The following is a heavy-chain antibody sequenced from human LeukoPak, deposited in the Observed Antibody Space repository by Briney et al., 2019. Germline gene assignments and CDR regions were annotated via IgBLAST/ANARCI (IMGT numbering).Heavy chain of an antibody. CDR3: ARLDPARGHYDSSGPPLPRFDP. D-gene: IGHD3-22*01. V-gene: IGHV1-69*05. CDR2: IIPIFGTA. CDR1: GGTFISYA. Sequence: ASVKVSCKASGGTFISYAISWVRQASGQGLEWMGGIIPIFGTANYAQKFQGRVTITTDESTSTAYMELSSLRSEDTAVYYCARLDPARGHYDSSGPPLPRFDPWGQGTLVTVSS. J-gene: IGHJ5*02.